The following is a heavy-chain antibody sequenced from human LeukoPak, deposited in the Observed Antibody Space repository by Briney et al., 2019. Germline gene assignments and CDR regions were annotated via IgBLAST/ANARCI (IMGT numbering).Heavy chain of an antibody. CDR1: GYPFTNYD. Sequence: ASVKLSCKASGYPFTNYDINWVRQASGQGLELMGWVNPNTGNTGSAQNFQGRLPMTRDTSISTAYMELSSLRFEDTAVYFCARGPNHDLWNGYSYSYYYMEVWGKGTTVTVSS. CDR3: ARGPNHDLWNGYSYSYYYMEV. J-gene: IGHJ6*03. V-gene: IGHV1-8*01. D-gene: IGHD3/OR15-3a*01. CDR2: VNPNTGNT.